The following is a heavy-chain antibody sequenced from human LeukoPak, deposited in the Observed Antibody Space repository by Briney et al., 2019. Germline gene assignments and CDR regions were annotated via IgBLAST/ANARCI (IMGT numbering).Heavy chain of an antibody. D-gene: IGHD4-17*01. CDR1: GFTFSGSA. V-gene: IGHV3-73*01. Sequence: GGSLRLSCVGSGFTFSGSAMHWVRQAPGKGLEWVGRIRSKANGHATAYAASVKGRFTISRDDLKSTTYLQMNSLRTDATAVYYCTRRLMTTVVDYWGRGTLVTVSP. J-gene: IGHJ4*02. CDR2: IRSKANGHAT. CDR3: TRRLMTTVVDY.